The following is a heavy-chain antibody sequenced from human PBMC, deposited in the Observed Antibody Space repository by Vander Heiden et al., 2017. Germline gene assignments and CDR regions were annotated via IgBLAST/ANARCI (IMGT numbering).Heavy chain of an antibody. CDR1: GLPFSDYY. D-gene: IGHD6-6*01. V-gene: IGHV3-11*01. CDR2: ISSSGSTI. J-gene: IGHJ4*02. Sequence: QVQLVESGGGLVKPGGSLRLSCAASGLPFSDYYTGWIRQAPGKGLEWVSYISSSGSTIYYADSVKGRFTISRDNAKNALYLQMNSLRAEDTAVYYCASEGWKQLGNDKTQKMLDYWGQGTLVTVSS. CDR3: ASEGWKQLGNDKTQKMLDY.